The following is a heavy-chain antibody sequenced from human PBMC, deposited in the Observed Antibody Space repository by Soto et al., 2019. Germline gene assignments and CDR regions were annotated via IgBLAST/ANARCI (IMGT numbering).Heavy chain of an antibody. V-gene: IGHV4-39*07. CDR1: GVSINSNYF. CDR2: IYYGGNT. J-gene: IGHJ5*02. Sequence: SSEALSLTSAVSGVSINSNYFWGWIRQPPGRELGWVGCIYYGGNTFYNPSLKSRVTISADLSKNQFSLELHSVTAADTAVYYCARSVFPWGRGTLVTVSS. CDR3: ARSVFP.